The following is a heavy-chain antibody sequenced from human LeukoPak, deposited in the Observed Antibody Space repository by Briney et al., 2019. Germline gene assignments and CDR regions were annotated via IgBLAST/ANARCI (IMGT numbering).Heavy chain of an antibody. CDR3: AKRGSREYDH. CDR2: IKHDGSEK. J-gene: IGHJ4*02. D-gene: IGHD2/OR15-2a*01. Sequence: GGSLRLSCAASTFTFSNYWMNWVRLAPGKGLEWVATIKHDGSEKHYVDSVEGRFTISRDNAMNSLYLQMNSLRAEDTAVYYCAKRGSREYDHWGQGTLVTVSS. V-gene: IGHV3-7*03. CDR1: TFTFSNYW.